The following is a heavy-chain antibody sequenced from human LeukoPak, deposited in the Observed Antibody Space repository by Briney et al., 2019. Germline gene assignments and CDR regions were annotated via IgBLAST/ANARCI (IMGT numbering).Heavy chain of an antibody. CDR2: ITSSSRIT. CDR3: ARSSGYYLVSDAFDI. Sequence: GGSLRLSCAGSRFTFNTYSMNWVRQAPGKGLEWISYITSSSRITYYADSVKGRFTISRDNAKNSLYLQMDSLRDEDTALYYCARSSGYYLVSDAFDIWGQGTMVTVSS. CDR1: RFTFNTYS. V-gene: IGHV3-48*02. J-gene: IGHJ3*02. D-gene: IGHD3-22*01.